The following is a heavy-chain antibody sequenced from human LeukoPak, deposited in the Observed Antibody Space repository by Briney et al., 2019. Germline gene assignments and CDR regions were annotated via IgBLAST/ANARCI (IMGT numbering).Heavy chain of an antibody. Sequence: GGSLRLSCAASGFTFSGYCMNWVRQAPGKGLEWVSSISSSSSYIYYADSVKGRFTISRDNAKNSLYLQMNGLRAEDSAVYYCARDLNDYYSYYYDYWGQGTLVTVSS. D-gene: IGHD3-22*01. CDR3: ARDLNDYYSYYYDY. CDR2: ISSSSSYI. CDR1: GFTFSGYC. V-gene: IGHV3-21*01. J-gene: IGHJ4*02.